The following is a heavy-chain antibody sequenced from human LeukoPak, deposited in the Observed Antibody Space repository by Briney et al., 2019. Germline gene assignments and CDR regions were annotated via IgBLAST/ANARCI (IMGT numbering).Heavy chain of an antibody. Sequence: GESLKISCKGSGYSFTSYWIGWVRQMPGKGLEWMGIIYPGDSDTRYSPSFQGQVTISADKSISTAYLQWSSLKASDTAMYYCARPAGYDILTGYFDNYYFDYWGQGTLVTVSS. CDR3: ARPAGYDILTGYFDNYYFDY. CDR1: GYSFTSYW. CDR2: IYPGDSDT. J-gene: IGHJ4*02. D-gene: IGHD3-9*01. V-gene: IGHV5-51*01.